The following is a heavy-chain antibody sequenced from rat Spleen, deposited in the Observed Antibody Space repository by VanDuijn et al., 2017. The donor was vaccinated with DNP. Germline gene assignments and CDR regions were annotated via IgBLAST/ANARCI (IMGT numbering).Heavy chain of an antibody. D-gene: IGHD1-1*01. V-gene: IGHV5-31*01. CDR1: GFTFNKYW. J-gene: IGHJ1*01. CDR3: ARQDYSCGYFDF. Sequence: EVQLVESGGDLVQPGRSLKLSCVASGFTFNKYWMTWIRQVPGKGLEWVASITTGGVSTYYRDSVRGRFTISRDDVQNTQYLQMDSLRSEDTATYYCARQDYSCGYFDFWGPGTMVTVSS. CDR2: ITTGGVST.